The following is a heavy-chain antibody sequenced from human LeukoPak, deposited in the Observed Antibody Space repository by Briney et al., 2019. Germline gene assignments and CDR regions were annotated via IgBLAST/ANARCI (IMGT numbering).Heavy chain of an antibody. CDR2: ISYDGNNK. V-gene: IGHV3-30*18. D-gene: IGHD3-10*01. CDR1: GFTFSSYG. CDR3: AKDGKYYGSAPEDY. J-gene: IGHJ4*02. Sequence: PGGSLRLSCAASGFTFSSYGMHWVRQAPGKGLEWVAVISYDGNNKYYADSVKGRFTISRDNSKNTLCLQMNSLRAEDTAVYYCAKDGKYYGSAPEDYWGQGTLVTVSS.